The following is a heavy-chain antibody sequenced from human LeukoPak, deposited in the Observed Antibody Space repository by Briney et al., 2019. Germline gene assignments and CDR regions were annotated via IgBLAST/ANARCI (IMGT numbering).Heavy chain of an antibody. V-gene: IGHV3-7*01. J-gene: IGHJ4*02. CDR1: GFTLSSYW. Sequence: GGSLRLSCAASGFTLSSYWMSWVRQAPGKGLEWVANIKQDGSEKYYVDSVKGRFAISRDNAKNSLYLQMNSLRAEDTAVYYCARGSGAAAGAFDYWGQGTLVTVPS. CDR2: IKQDGSEK. CDR3: ARGSGAAAGAFDY. D-gene: IGHD6-13*01.